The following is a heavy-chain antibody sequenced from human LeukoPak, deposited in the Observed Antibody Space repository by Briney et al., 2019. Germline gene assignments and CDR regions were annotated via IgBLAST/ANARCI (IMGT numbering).Heavy chain of an antibody. CDR2: VNDSGST. Sequence: SETLSLTCAVYGGYFSGYYWSWIRQPPGKGLECIGEVNDSGSTNHNPSLKSRVTTSVDTSKNQFSLKLNSVTAADTAVYYCARTSVAGAKNFDYWGQGILVTVSS. D-gene: IGHD6-19*01. CDR3: ARTSVAGAKNFDY. J-gene: IGHJ4*02. V-gene: IGHV4-34*01. CDR1: GGYFSGYY.